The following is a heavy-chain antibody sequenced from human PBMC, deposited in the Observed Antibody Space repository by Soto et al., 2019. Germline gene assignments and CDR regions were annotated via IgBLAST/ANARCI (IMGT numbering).Heavy chain of an antibody. CDR1: GFIFQNFV. Sequence: EVQLLETGGGLVQPGGTLRLSCKASGFIFQNFVINWVRQAPGKGLEWVSIIGGPGQYTFYADSVRGRFTFSRDNSENTMYLEMNSLRAEDTAIYFCAKGGTSHIYGIDVWGPGTTVIVSS. J-gene: IGHJ6*02. CDR3: AKGGTSHIYGIDV. V-gene: IGHV3-23*01. CDR2: IGGPGQYT. D-gene: IGHD2-2*01.